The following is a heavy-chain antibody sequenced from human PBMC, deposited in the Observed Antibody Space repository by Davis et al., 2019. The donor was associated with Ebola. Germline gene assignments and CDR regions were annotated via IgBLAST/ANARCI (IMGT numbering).Heavy chain of an antibody. CDR3: ARDVYCTNGVCLGGFDY. CDR1: GYTFTSYY. J-gene: IGHJ4*02. CDR2: INPNSGGT. V-gene: IGHV1-2*02. Sequence: ASVKVSCKASGYTFTSYYMHWVRQAPGQGLEWMGWINPNSGGTNYAQKFQGRVTMTRDTSISTAYMELSRLRSDDTAVYYCARDVYCTNGVCLGGFDYWGQGTLVTVSS. D-gene: IGHD2-8*01.